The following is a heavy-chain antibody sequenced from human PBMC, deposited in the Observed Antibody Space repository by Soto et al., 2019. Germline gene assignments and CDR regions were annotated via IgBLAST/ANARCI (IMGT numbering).Heavy chain of an antibody. CDR1: GGTFSSYA. Sequence: GASVKVSCKASGGTFSSYAISWVRQAPGQGLEWMGGIIPILGIANYAQKFQGRVTITADKSTSTAYMELSSLRSEDTAVYYCARGDSLPYGSGSYHNDYWGQGTLVTVSS. CDR2: IIPILGIA. J-gene: IGHJ4*02. CDR3: ARGDSLPYGSGSYHNDY. V-gene: IGHV1-69*10. D-gene: IGHD3-10*01.